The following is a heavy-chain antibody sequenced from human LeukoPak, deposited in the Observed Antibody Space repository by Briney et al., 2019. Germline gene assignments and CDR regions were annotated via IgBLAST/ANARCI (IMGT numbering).Heavy chain of an antibody. V-gene: IGHV3-23*01. J-gene: IGHJ4*02. Sequence: PGGSLRLSCAASGFTFSSYAISWVRQAPGKGLEWVSAVSISGGSTYDKDSVKGRFTISRDNSKNMLYLQMNSLRAEDTAVYYCAKQVGYCSDGNCYFDYWGQGALVTVSS. CDR1: GFTFSSYA. D-gene: IGHD2-15*01. CDR3: AKQVGYCSDGNCYFDY. CDR2: VSISGGST.